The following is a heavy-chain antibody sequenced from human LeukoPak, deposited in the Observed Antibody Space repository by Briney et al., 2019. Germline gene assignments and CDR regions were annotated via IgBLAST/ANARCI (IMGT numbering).Heavy chain of an antibody. V-gene: IGHV4-34*01. CDR1: GGSFSGYY. D-gene: IGHD3-10*01. Sequence: SETLSLTCAVYGGSFSGYYWSWIRQPPGKGLEWIGEINHSGSTNYIPSLKSRVTISVDTSKNQFSLKLSSVTAADTAVYYCARGRIYYGSGSYYSSSYYYYYYMDVWGKGTTVTVSS. CDR3: ARGRIYYGSGSYYSSSYYYYYYMDV. J-gene: IGHJ6*03. CDR2: INHSGST.